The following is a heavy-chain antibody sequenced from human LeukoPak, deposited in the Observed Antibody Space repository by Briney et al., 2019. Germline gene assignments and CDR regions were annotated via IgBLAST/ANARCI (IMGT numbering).Heavy chain of an antibody. V-gene: IGHV3-30*14. Sequence: GGSLRLSYAPSGFPFSNYGIHWVRQTPGKGLEWVAAISSDGIKSLYEDSVKGRFTISRDNSKSTLYLQMNSLRADDTDLYYCAREGHYDILTGYSPLEYYFYYMDVWGKGTTVTVSS. D-gene: IGHD3-9*01. CDR3: AREGHYDILTGYSPLEYYFYYMDV. CDR1: GFPFSNYG. J-gene: IGHJ6*03. CDR2: ISSDGIKS.